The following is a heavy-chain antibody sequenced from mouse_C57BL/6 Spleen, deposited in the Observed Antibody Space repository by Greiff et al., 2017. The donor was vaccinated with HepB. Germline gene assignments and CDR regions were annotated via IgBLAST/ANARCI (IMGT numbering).Heavy chain of an antibody. J-gene: IGHJ4*01. CDR3: ARGSNCV. CDR1: GYTFTSYG. D-gene: IGHD2-5*01. CDR2: IYPRSGNT. Sequence: QVQLQQSGAELARPGASVKLSCTASGYTFTSYGISWVNQRTGQGLEWIGEIYPRSGNTYYNEKFKGKATLTADKSSSTAYMELRSLTSEDSAVYYWARGSNCVWGQGTSVTVAS. V-gene: IGHV1-81*01.